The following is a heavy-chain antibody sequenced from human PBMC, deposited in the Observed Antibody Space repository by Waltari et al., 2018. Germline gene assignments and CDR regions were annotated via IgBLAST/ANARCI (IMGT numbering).Heavy chain of an antibody. CDR2: IRYDGSNK. Sequence: ASGFTFRRSGMHWVRPAPGQGLEWVAFIRYDGSNKYYADSVKGRFTSSRDNSKNTLYLQMNSLRAEDTAVYYCAKDRGRGVPAAPFDYWGQGTLVTVSS. CDR1: GFTFRRSG. V-gene: IGHV3-30*02. D-gene: IGHD2-2*01. J-gene: IGHJ4*02. CDR3: AKDRGRGVPAAPFDY.